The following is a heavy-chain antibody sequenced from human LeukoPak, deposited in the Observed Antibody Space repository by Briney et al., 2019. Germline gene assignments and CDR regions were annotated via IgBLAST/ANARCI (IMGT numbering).Heavy chain of an antibody. J-gene: IGHJ5*02. CDR3: ARDFYDSSGYYYTYNWFDP. CDR2: IWYDGSNK. CDR1: GFTFSSYG. Sequence: GRSLRLSCAASGFTFSSYGMHWVRQAPGKGLEWVAVIWYDGSNKYYADSVKGRFTISRDNSKNTLYLQMNSLRAEDTAVYYCARDFYDSSGYYYTYNWFDPWGQGTLVTVSS. D-gene: IGHD3-22*01. V-gene: IGHV3-33*01.